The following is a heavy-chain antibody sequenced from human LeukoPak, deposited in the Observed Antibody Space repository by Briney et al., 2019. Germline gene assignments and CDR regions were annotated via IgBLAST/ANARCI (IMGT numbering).Heavy chain of an antibody. V-gene: IGHV4-39*01. CDR2: IYYSGST. D-gene: IGHD6-6*01. CDR3: ARGFWDSSSSPKDY. Sequence: SETLSLTCTVSGGSISSSSYYWGWIRQPPGKGLEWIGSIYYSGSTYYNPSLKSRVTISVDTSKNQFSLKLSSVTAADTAVYYCARGFWDSSSSPKDYWGQGTLVTVSS. J-gene: IGHJ4*02. CDR1: GGSISSSSYY.